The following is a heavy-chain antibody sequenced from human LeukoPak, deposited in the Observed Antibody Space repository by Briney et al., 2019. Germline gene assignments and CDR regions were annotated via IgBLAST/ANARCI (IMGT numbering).Heavy chain of an antibody. CDR3: ARGNTMISGVDWFDP. V-gene: IGHV1-2*02. CDR1: GYTFTGYY. CDR2: INPNSGGT. Sequence: ATVNVSCKASGYTFTGYYMHWVRQAPGQGLEWMGWINPNSGGTNYAQKLQGRVTMTTDTSTSTAYMELRSLRSDDTAVYYCARGNTMISGVDWFDPWGQGTLVTVSS. J-gene: IGHJ5*02. D-gene: IGHD3-22*01.